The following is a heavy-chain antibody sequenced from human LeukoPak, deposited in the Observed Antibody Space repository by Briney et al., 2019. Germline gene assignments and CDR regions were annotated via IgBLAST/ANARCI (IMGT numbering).Heavy chain of an antibody. V-gene: IGHV3-21*01. CDR1: GFTFSDHD. Sequence: NPGGSLRLSCSACGFTFSDHDMNWVRQAPGKGLEWVSSISYLSSHVYYGDSVKGRFSISRDNAKNSLYLQMNSLGAEDTAIYYCGRAFPPLRTSSAGDLWGQGILVTVSS. J-gene: IGHJ4*02. CDR2: ISYLSSHV. D-gene: IGHD3-16*01. CDR3: GRAFPPLRTSSAGDL.